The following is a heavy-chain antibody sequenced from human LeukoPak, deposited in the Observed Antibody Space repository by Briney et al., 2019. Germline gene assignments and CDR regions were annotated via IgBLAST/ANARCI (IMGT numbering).Heavy chain of an antibody. CDR1: GFTFSSYA. CDR2: ISYDGSNK. CDR3: AKDPNGDYIGTFDI. Sequence: PGRSLRLSCAASGFTFSSYAMHWVRQAPGKGLEWVAVISYDGSNKYYADSVQGRFTISRDNSKNTLYLQMNSLRAEDTAVYYCAKDPNGDYIGTFDIWGQGTMVTVSS. J-gene: IGHJ3*02. V-gene: IGHV3-30-3*01. D-gene: IGHD4-17*01.